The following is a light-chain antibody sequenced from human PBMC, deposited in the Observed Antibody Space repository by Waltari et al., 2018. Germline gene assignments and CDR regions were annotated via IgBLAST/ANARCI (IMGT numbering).Light chain of an antibody. J-gene: IGLJ2*01. Sequence: QSAPTQPHSVSGSPGQSVTIPCTGPNSYIGSYKYVTWYQQHPGKAPKLMIYGVTNRPSGVSDRFSGSKSGNTASLTISGLQAEDEADYYCCSYTTSTTFLFGGGTRLTVL. V-gene: IGLV2-14*01. CDR1: NSYIGSYKY. CDR2: GVT. CDR3: CSYTTSTTFL.